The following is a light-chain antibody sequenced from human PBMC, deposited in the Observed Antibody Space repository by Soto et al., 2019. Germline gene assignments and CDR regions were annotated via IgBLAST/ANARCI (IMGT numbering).Light chain of an antibody. J-gene: IGLJ3*02. V-gene: IGLV1-40*01. CDR2: GNS. Sequence: QSVLTQPPSVSGAPGQRVTISCTGSSSNIGAGYDVHWYQQLPGTAPKLLIYGNSNRPSGVPDRFSGSKSGTSASLAITGLQAEDEADYYGQSYDSSLSGWVFGGGTQLTV. CDR3: QSYDSSLSGWV. CDR1: SSNIGAGYD.